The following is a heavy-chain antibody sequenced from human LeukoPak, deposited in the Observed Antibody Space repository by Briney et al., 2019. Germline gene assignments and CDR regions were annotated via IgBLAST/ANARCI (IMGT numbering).Heavy chain of an antibody. CDR1: GGSISGYY. D-gene: IGHD5-24*01. Sequence: SETLSLTCTVSGGSISGYYWSWIRQPPGKGLEWIGYIYYSGSINYNSSLKSRVTISVDTSRNQFSLKLSSTTAADTAVYYCARDEMATKSGGFDYWGQGTLVTVSS. V-gene: IGHV4-59*01. CDR3: ARDEMATKSGGFDY. CDR2: IYYSGSI. J-gene: IGHJ4*02.